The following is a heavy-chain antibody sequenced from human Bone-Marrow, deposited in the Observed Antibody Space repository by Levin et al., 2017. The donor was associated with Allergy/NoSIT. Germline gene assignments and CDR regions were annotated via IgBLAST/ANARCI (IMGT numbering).Heavy chain of an antibody. J-gene: IGHJ3*02. Sequence: GGSLRLSCAASGFTFSNYDMQWVRQGTGKGLEWVSGIDTAGDTSYPGSVKGRFTISRENARNSLYLQMNSLRAGDTAVYYCARAHRGTFDIWGQGTMVTVSS. CDR3: ARAHRGTFDI. V-gene: IGHV3-13*01. CDR1: GFTFSNYD. CDR2: IDTAGDT.